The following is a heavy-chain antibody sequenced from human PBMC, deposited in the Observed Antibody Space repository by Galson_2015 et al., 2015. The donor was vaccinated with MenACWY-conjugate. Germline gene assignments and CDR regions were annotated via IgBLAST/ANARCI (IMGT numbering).Heavy chain of an antibody. D-gene: IGHD3-22*01. CDR1: EDTFTNYA. V-gene: IGHV1-3*01. CDR3: ARNFYASNGYYNY. CDR2: IVAGNGNS. Sequence: SVKVSCKASEDTFTNYAIHWVRQAPGQGLEWMGWIVAGNGNSKFSEGFQGRLTITRDTSARTVYLELSSLRSEDTAVYYCARNFYASNGYYNYWGQGTLVT. J-gene: IGHJ4*02.